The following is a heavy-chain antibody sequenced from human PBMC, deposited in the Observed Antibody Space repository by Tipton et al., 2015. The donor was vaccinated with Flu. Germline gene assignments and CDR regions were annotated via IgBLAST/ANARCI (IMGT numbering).Heavy chain of an antibody. D-gene: IGHD3-10*01. CDR1: GGSISSSSYY. CDR3: ARDRASGSYLYYYYGMDV. Sequence: TLSLTCTVSGGSISSSSYYWGWIRQPPGKGLEWIESIYYSGSTYYNPSLKSRVTISVDTSKNQFSLKLSSVTAADTAVYYCARDRASGSYLYYYYGMDVWGQGTTVTVSS. CDR2: IYYSGST. J-gene: IGHJ6*02. V-gene: IGHV4-39*07.